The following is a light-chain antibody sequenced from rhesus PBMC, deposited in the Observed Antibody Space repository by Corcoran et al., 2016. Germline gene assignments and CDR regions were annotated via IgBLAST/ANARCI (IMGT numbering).Light chain of an antibody. CDR1: QNIYSN. CDR3: QHSYDNPYS. CDR2: AAS. Sequence: DIQMTQSPSALSASVGDRVTISCRASQNIYSNLAWYQQKPGKAPKRLIYAASSLQTGIPSRFSGSGSGTDFTLTISSLRPEDSAAYYCQHSYDNPYSFGQGTKVEI. J-gene: IGKJ2*01. V-gene: IGKV1S12*01.